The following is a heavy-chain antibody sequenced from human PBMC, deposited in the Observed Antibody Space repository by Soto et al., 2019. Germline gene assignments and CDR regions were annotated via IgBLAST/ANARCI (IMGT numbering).Heavy chain of an antibody. V-gene: IGHV5-51*01. CDR3: ARLGGSGSDYGMDV. D-gene: IGHD3-10*01. J-gene: IGHJ6*02. Sequence: PGESLKISCKPSGYNFINYWIGWVRQPPGKGLEWMVFIQPGDIDTKYNPSFRGQITISVDKSISTAHLQRSSLKASDTAMYYCARLGGSGSDYGMDVWGQGTTVTVSS. CDR1: GYNFINYW. CDR2: IQPGDIDT.